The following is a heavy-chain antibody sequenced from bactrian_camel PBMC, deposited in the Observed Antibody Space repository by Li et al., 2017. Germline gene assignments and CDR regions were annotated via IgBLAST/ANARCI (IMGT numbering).Heavy chain of an antibody. CDR1: GFTFGVYG. J-gene: IGHJ4*01. CDR2: IAYDGSNT. Sequence: HVQLVESGGGLVQPGGSLRLSCAASGFTFGVYGMYWVRQAPGKGLEWVSSIAYDGSNTYYGDSVRGRFTISQDSAKTTLYLDVSNLEPEDTATYYCAADTNVRPRCGIDQPDHKFWGQGTQVTVS. V-gene: IGHV3S6*01. CDR3: AADTNVRPRCGIDQPDHKF.